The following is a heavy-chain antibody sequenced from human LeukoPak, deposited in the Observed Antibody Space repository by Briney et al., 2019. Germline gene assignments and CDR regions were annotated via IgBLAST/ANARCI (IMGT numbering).Heavy chain of an antibody. CDR2: IYSGGST. V-gene: IGHV3-53*01. CDR3: ARDPVPLRYSPYYYGMDV. D-gene: IGHD3-9*01. Sequence: ETLSLTCTVSGGSISSYYWSWIRQPPGKGLEWVSVIYSGGSTYYADSVKGRFTISRDNSKNTLYLQMNSLRAEDTAVYYCARDPVPLRYSPYYYGMDVWGQGTTVTVSS. CDR1: GGSISSYY. J-gene: IGHJ6*02.